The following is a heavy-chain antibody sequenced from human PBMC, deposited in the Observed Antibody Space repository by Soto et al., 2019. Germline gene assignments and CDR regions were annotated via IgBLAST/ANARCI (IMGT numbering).Heavy chain of an antibody. CDR3: AREHYDGSGYYYNFDS. Sequence: SETLSLTCSVSGGSISSRYWSWLRQAAGKGLEWIGRIYSTGNTNLNPSLKSRVTMSADTSKNQFSLKLSSVTAADTAVYYCAREHYDGSGYYYNFDSWGQGALVTVSS. CDR1: GGSISSRY. CDR2: IYSTGNT. D-gene: IGHD3-22*01. J-gene: IGHJ4*02. V-gene: IGHV4-4*07.